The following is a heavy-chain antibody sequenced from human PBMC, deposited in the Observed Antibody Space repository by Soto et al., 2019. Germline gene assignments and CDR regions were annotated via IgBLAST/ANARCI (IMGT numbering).Heavy chain of an antibody. CDR2: IIQDGTT. CDR1: GFTFSSYS. J-gene: IGHJ4*02. Sequence: EVQLLESGGGLVQPGGSLRLSCAASGFTFSSYSMGWVRQAPGRGPEWVSGIIQDGTTYYADSVKGRFTISRDNSRTSVYLQMITLRGEDTAVYYCEKDLRPDGVWDFDSWGQGTLVTVSS. CDR3: EKDLRPDGVWDFDS. V-gene: IGHV3-23*01. D-gene: IGHD4-17*01.